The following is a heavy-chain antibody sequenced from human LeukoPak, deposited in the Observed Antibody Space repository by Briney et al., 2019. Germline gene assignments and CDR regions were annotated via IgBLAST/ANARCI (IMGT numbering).Heavy chain of an antibody. J-gene: IGHJ4*02. CDR3: ARGLYNWNDVVPSEFDY. CDR2: IYYSGST. V-gene: IGHV4-61*05. D-gene: IGHD1-20*01. CDR1: GGSISSSSYY. Sequence: PSETLSLTCTVSGGSISSSSYYWGWIRQPPGKGLEWIGYIYYSGSTNYNPSLKSRVTISVDTSKNQFSLKLSSVTAADTAVYYCARGLYNWNDVVPSEFDYWGQGTLVTVSS.